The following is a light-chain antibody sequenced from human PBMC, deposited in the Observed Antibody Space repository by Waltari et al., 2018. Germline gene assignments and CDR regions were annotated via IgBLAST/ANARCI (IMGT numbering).Light chain of an antibody. CDR2: DAS. Sequence: IVLTQSPATLSLSPGERAILSCRASQSSSSYLAWYQQKPGQAPRLLIYDASNRATGIPSRVSGSGSGTDFTLTISSIEPEDFAGYYCQQRSNWPPTFGQGTKVEIK. V-gene: IGKV3-11*01. J-gene: IGKJ1*01. CDR1: QSSSSY. CDR3: QQRSNWPPT.